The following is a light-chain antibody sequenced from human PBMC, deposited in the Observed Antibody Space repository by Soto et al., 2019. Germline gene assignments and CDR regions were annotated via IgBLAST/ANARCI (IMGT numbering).Light chain of an antibody. CDR2: GAS. CDR1: QSVSSS. CDR3: QQYNNWPPFT. V-gene: IGKV3-15*01. Sequence: EIVMTQSPATLSVSPGERVTLSCRASQSVSSSIAWYQQKPGQAPRLLIYGASTRATGIPARFSGSGSGTEFTLTMSSLQSEDFAVYYCQQYNNWPPFTFGPGTKVDIK. J-gene: IGKJ3*01.